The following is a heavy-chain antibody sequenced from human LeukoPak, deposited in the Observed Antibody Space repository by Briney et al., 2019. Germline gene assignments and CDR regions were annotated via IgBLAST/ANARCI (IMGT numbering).Heavy chain of an antibody. J-gene: IGHJ4*02. V-gene: IGHV3-11*04. D-gene: IGHD5-12*01. CDR3: ARDLYSGYDHKGGY. CDR1: GFTFSDYY. CDR2: ISSSGSTI. Sequence: GGSLRLSCAASGFTFSDYYMSWIRQAPGKGLEWVSYISSSGSTIYYADSVKGRFIISSDNAKNSLYLQMNRLRAEDTAVYYCARDLYSGYDHKGGYWGQGPLVTVSS.